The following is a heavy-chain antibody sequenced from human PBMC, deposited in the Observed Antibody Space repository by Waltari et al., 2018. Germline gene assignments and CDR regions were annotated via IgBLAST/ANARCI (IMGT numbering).Heavy chain of an antibody. CDR1: GLTFGSYV. CDR2: IQYDGSNK. CDR3: VGITTFVGGF. J-gene: IGHJ4*02. Sequence: QVQLVQSGGGVVQPGGSLRLPCAASGLTFGSYVMHWVRQAPGKGLEWVAFIQYDGSNKKYADSVNGRFTISRDNFKNTLYLQMNSLRAEDTAVYFCVGITTFVGGFWGQGTLVTVSS. V-gene: IGHV3-30*02. D-gene: IGHD3-9*01.